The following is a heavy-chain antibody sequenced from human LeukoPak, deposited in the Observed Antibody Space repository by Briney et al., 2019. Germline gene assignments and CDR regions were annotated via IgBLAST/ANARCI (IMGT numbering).Heavy chain of an antibody. CDR3: ARGHFTILEY. V-gene: IGHV4-39*07. CDR1: GGSISSSSYY. D-gene: IGHD3-3*01. Sequence: SETLSLTCTVSGGSISSSSYYWGWIRQPPGKGLEWIGSIYYSGSTNYNPSLKSRVTISVDTSKNQFSLKLSSVTAADTAVYYCARGHFTILEYWGQGTLVTVSS. J-gene: IGHJ4*02. CDR2: IYYSGST.